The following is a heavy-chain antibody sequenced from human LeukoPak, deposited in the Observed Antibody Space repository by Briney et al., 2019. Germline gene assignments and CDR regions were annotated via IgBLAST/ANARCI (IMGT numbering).Heavy chain of an antibody. CDR1: GGSISSYY. J-gene: IGHJ4*02. CDR2: IYYSGST. V-gene: IGHV4-59*08. Sequence: SETLSLTCTVSGGSISSYYWSWIRQPPGKGLEWIGYIYYSGSTNYNPSLKSRVTISVDTSKNQFSLKLSSVTAADTAVYYCARHVEQRLTPFDYGGQGILVTVPS. D-gene: IGHD6-19*01. CDR3: ARHVEQRLTPFDY.